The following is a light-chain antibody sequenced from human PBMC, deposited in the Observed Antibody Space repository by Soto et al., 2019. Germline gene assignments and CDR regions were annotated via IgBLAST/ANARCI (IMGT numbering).Light chain of an antibody. V-gene: IGLV2-14*01. Sequence: QSALTQAASVSGSPGQSSSISCTGTSSDVGGYNYVSWYQQHPGKAPKLMIYDVSNRPSGVSNRFSGSKSGNTASLTISGLQAEDEADYYCSSYTSSSILYVFGTGTKVTVL. J-gene: IGLJ1*01. CDR2: DVS. CDR1: SSDVGGYNY. CDR3: SSYTSSSILYV.